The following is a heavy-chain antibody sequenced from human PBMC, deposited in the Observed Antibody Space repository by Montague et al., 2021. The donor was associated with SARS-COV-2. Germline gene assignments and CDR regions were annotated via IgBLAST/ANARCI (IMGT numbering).Heavy chain of an antibody. CDR3: ARRLGGSGWLDY. J-gene: IGHJ4*02. CDR1: GGSISSGSYY. CDR2: IHSSGST. D-gene: IGHD6-25*01. Sequence: SETLSLTCTVAGGSISSGSYYWGWIRQPPGKGLEWIGNIHSSGSTYYKRRVTISVDTSKNQFSLKVTSVTAADTAGYYCARRLGGSGWLDYWGQGTLVTVSS. V-gene: IGHV4-39*01.